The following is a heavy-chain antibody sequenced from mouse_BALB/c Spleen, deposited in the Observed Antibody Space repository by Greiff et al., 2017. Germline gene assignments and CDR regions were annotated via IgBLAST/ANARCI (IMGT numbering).Heavy chain of an antibody. CDR1: GYSITSDYA. D-gene: IGHD1-1*01. CDR3: ARMVLRSYFDY. Sequence: DVKLQESGPGLVKPSQSLSLTCTVTGYSITSDYAWNWIRQFPGNKLEWMGYISYSGSTSYNPSLKSRISITRDTSKNQFFLQLNSVTTEDTATYYCARMVLRSYFDYWGQGTTLTVSS. J-gene: IGHJ2*01. CDR2: ISYSGST. V-gene: IGHV3-2*02.